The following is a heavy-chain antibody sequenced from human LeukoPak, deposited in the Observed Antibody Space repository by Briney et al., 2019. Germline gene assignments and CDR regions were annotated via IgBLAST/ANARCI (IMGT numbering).Heavy chain of an antibody. J-gene: IGHJ3*02. V-gene: IGHV4-59*06. Sequence: SETLSLTCTVSGGSISDYYWSWIRQPPGKGLEWIGYIYYSGSTYYNPSLKSRVTISVDTSKNQFSLKLSSVTAADTAVYYCAGPPLYGDNAFDIWGQGTMVTVSS. D-gene: IGHD4-17*01. CDR3: AGPPLYGDNAFDI. CDR1: GGSISDYY. CDR2: IYYSGST.